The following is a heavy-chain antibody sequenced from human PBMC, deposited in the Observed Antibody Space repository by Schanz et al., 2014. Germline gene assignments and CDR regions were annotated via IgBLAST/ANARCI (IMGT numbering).Heavy chain of an antibody. J-gene: IGHJ4*02. D-gene: IGHD3-3*01. CDR2: ISYSEVT. Sequence: QVHPQESGPGLVKPSQTLSLTCTVSGDSISSGGYYWGWIRQHPGECRERTGYISYSEVTYYNRPLTIRGTISMNTSKQQFTLKLSSVTAADTSVYDCARALRQFAEWSAYWGQGTLVTVSS. CDR1: GDSISSGGYY. CDR3: ARALRQFAEWSAY. V-gene: IGHV4-31*02.